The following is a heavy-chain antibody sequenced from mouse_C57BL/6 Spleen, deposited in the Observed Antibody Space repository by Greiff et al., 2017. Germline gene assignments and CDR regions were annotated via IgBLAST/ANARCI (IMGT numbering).Heavy chain of an antibody. J-gene: IGHJ1*03. Sequence: QVQLKQPGAELVKPGASVKLSCKASGYTFTSYWMQWVKQRPGQGLEWIGEIDPSDSYTNYNQKFKGKATLTVDTSSSTAYMQLSSLTSEDSAVYYCARSYGNYWYFDVWGTGTTVTVSS. V-gene: IGHV1-50*01. D-gene: IGHD2-1*01. CDR3: ARSYGNYWYFDV. CDR1: GYTFTSYW. CDR2: IDPSDSYT.